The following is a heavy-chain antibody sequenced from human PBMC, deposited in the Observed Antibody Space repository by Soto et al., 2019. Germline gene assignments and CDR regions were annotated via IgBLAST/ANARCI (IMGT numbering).Heavy chain of an antibody. D-gene: IGHD4-17*01. CDR2: ISYDGSNK. CDR3: ASTGSYY. J-gene: IGHJ4*02. CDR1: GFTFSSYA. V-gene: IGHV3-30-3*01. Sequence: GGSLRLSCAASGFTFSSYAMHWVRQAPGKGLEWVAVISYDGSNKYYADSVKGRFTISRDNSKNTLYLQMNILRPEDTALYYCASTGSYYWGQGTLVTVSS.